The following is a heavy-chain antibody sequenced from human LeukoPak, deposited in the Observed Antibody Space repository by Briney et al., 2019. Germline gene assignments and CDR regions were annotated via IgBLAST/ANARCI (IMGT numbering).Heavy chain of an antibody. J-gene: IGHJ4*02. D-gene: IGHD6-13*01. CDR2: IIPLFHTA. CDR3: ARSTEYHTSTWYIY. Sequence: SVKVSCKASGGTFNNHAISWVRQAPGQGLEWMGGIIPLFHTANYAQKFQGRVTITADESTSTAYMDLRSLKSEDTAIYYCARSTEYHTSTWYIYWGQGTLVTVSS. CDR1: GGTFNNHA. V-gene: IGHV1-69*13.